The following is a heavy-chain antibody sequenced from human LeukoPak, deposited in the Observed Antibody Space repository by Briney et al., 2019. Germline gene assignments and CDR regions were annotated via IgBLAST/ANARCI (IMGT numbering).Heavy chain of an antibody. CDR2: ISGSGGST. D-gene: IGHD6-13*01. CDR1: GFTFSSYA. V-gene: IGHV3-23*01. CDR3: AKDSPSQQLEVYGMDV. J-gene: IGHJ6*02. Sequence: HPGGSLRLSCAASGFTFSSYAVSWVRQAPGKGLEWVSAISGSGGSTYYADSVKGRFTISRDNSKNTLYLQMNSLRAEDTAVYYCAKDSPSQQLEVYGMDVWGQGTTVTVSS.